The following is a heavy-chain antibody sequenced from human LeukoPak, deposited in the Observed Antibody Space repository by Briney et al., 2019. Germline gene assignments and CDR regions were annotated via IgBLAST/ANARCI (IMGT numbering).Heavy chain of an antibody. D-gene: IGHD4-17*01. Sequence: ASVKVSCKASGGTFSSYAISWVRQAPGQGLEWMGGIIPIFGTANYAQKFQGRVTITADKSTSTAYMELRSLRSDDTAVYYCARGYGDYDYFDYWGQGTLVTVSS. CDR3: ARGYGDYDYFDY. V-gene: IGHV1-69*06. J-gene: IGHJ4*02. CDR2: IIPIFGTA. CDR1: GGTFSSYA.